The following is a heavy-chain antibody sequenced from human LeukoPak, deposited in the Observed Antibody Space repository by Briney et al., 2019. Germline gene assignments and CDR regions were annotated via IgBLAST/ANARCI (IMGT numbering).Heavy chain of an antibody. CDR1: GYTFTGYY. Sequence: GASVKVSCKASGYTFTGYYMHWVRQAPGQGLEWMGWINPNSGGTNYAQKFQDRVTMTRDTSISTVYMELSRLRFDDTAVYHCARDPSGGIFDYWGQGTLVTVSS. J-gene: IGHJ4*02. D-gene: IGHD2-15*01. CDR2: INPNSGGT. V-gene: IGHV1-2*02. CDR3: ARDPSGGIFDY.